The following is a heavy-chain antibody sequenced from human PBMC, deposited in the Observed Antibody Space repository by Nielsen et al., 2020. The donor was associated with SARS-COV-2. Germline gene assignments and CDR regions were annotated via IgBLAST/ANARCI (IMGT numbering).Heavy chain of an antibody. J-gene: IGHJ4*02. CDR3: TRGFYSQSDC. D-gene: IGHD2-15*01. CDR2: ISGDSNYI. Sequence: GESLKISCTGSGFTFRDYSMNWVRQAPGKGLEWVASISGDSNYIFYSELVKGRFTMSRDNGKNSLYLQMNTLRSEDTALYYCTRGFYSQSDCWGQGTLVTVSS. CDR1: GFTFRDYS. V-gene: IGHV3-21*01.